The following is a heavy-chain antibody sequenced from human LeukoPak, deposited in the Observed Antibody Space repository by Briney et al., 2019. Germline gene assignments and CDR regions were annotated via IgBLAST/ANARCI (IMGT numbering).Heavy chain of an antibody. V-gene: IGHV4-59*12. CDR3: ASVGDYGDYEGWNAFDI. J-gene: IGHJ3*02. D-gene: IGHD4-17*01. CDR2: IYYSGST. Sequence: SETLSLTCTVSGGSISSYYWSWIRQPPGKGLEWIGYIYYSGSTNYNPSLKSRVTISVDTSKNQFSLKLSSVTAADTAVYYCASVGDYGDYEGWNAFDIWGQGTMVTVSS. CDR1: GGSISSYY.